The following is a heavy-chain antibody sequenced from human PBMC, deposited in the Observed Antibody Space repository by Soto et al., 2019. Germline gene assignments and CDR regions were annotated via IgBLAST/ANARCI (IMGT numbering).Heavy chain of an antibody. V-gene: IGHV1-18*04. Sequence: QVQLVQSGTEVKEPGASVKVSCMASGYTFTRYGISWVRQAPGQGLEWMAWTSANNDNTNYAEKVQGRVTLTTDTSTGTAYMELRSLRSDDTAVYYCARDERGTCTGTNCYYFDYWGQGTLVTVSS. CDR3: ARDERGTCTGTNCYYFDY. CDR2: TSANNDNT. J-gene: IGHJ4*02. CDR1: GYTFTRYG. D-gene: IGHD2-2*01.